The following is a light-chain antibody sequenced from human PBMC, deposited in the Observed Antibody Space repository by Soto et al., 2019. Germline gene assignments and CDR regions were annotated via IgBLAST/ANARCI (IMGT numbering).Light chain of an antibody. CDR2: GAS. V-gene: IGKV3-20*01. CDR3: QQYGNSPRA. J-gene: IGKJ1*01. Sequence: EIVMTQSPATLSVSPGERATLSCRASQSVSSNLAWYQQKPGQAPRLLIYGASSRATGIPDRFSGSGSGTDFTLTISGLEPEDFAVYYCQQYGNSPRAFGQGTKVEIK. CDR1: QSVSSN.